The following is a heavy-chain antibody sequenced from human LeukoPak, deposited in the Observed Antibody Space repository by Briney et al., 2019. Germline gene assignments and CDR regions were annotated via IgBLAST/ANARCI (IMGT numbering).Heavy chain of an antibody. CDR3: AKDYGWNAIVRATAGFGF. CDR2: IWHDGSNE. V-gene: IGHV3-30*02. J-gene: IGHJ4*02. D-gene: IGHD1-26*01. CDR1: GFAFSSSG. Sequence: GGSLRLSCATSGFAFSSSGMHWVRQAPGKGLEWVAVIWHDGSNEYYADSVKGRFTISRDNSKNTLYLQMNSLRAEDTAVYYCAKDYGWNAIVRATAGFGFWGQGTLVTVSS.